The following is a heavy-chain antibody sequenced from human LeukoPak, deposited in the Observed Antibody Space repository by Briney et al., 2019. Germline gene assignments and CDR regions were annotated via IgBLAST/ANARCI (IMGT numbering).Heavy chain of an antibody. Sequence: GESLKISCKASGYSFTSYWIGWVRQMPGKGLEWMGIIYPGDSDTRYSPSFRGQVTISADKSISTAYLQWSSLKASDTAMYYCARTVLAVDTAMAIDYWGQGTLVTVSS. D-gene: IGHD5-18*01. CDR2: IYPGDSDT. V-gene: IGHV5-51*01. CDR1: GYSFTSYW. J-gene: IGHJ4*02. CDR3: ARTVLAVDTAMAIDY.